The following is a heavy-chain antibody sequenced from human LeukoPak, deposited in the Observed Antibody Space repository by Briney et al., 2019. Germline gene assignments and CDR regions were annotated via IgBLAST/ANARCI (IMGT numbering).Heavy chain of an antibody. J-gene: IGHJ4*02. Sequence: SVKVFCKASGGTFSSYAISWVRQAPGQGLEWMGRIIPILGIANYAQKFQGRVTITADKSTSTAYMELSSLRSEDTAVYYCARQSYGDWFDYWGQGTLVTVSS. CDR1: GGTFSSYA. V-gene: IGHV1-69*04. CDR2: IIPILGIA. CDR3: ARQSYGDWFDY. D-gene: IGHD4-17*01.